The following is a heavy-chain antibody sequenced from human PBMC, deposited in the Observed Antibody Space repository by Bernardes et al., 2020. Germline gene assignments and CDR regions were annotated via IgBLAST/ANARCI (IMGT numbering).Heavy chain of an antibody. CDR3: ARHGQEGWLRYVDWFDP. Sequence: SETLSLTCTVSGGSISSSSYYWGWIRQPPGKGLEWIGSIYYSGSTYYNPSLKSRVTISVDTSKNQFSLKLSSVTAADTAVYYCARHGQEGWLRYVDWFDPWGQGTLVTVSS. CDR1: GGSISSSSYY. D-gene: IGHD5-12*01. CDR2: IYYSGST. J-gene: IGHJ5*02. V-gene: IGHV4-39*01.